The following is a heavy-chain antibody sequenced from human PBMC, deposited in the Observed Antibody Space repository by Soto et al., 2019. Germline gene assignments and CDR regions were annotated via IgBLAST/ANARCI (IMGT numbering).Heavy chain of an antibody. Sequence: PGGSLRLSCAASGFTFSSYEMNWVRQAPGKGLEWVSYISSGGTTMYYADSVKGRFTISRDNAKNSLYLQMNSLRAEDTAVYYCAGSPLRSGWYYFDHWGQGTLVTVSS. CDR3: AGSPLRSGWYYFDH. J-gene: IGHJ4*02. D-gene: IGHD6-19*01. CDR1: GFTFSSYE. CDR2: ISSGGTTM. V-gene: IGHV3-48*03.